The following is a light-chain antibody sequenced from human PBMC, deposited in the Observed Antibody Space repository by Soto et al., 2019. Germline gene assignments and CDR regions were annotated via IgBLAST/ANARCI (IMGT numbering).Light chain of an antibody. Sequence: EIVLTQSPATLSLSPGERATLSCRASQSVSSYLAWYQQKPGQAPRLLIYDASNRATGIPARFSGSASGTDFTLTISSLEPEDFEVYYCQQRSSWLTFGGGTKVEIK. J-gene: IGKJ4*01. V-gene: IGKV3-11*01. CDR3: QQRSSWLT. CDR1: QSVSSY. CDR2: DAS.